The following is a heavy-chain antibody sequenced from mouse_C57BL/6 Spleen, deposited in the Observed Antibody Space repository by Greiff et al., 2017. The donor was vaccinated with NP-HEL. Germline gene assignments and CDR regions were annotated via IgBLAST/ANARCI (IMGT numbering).Heavy chain of an antibody. J-gene: IGHJ4*01. CDR2: ISSGSSTI. V-gene: IGHV5-17*01. D-gene: IGHD1-2*01. CDR3: ATGGIYDGAMDY. Sequence: EVQLVESGGGLVKPGGSLKLSCAASGFTFSDYGMHWVRQAPEKGLEWVAYISSGSSTIYYADTVKGRFTISRDNAKNTRFLQMTSLRSEDTARYYCATGGIYDGAMDYWGQGTSVTVAS. CDR1: GFTFSDYG.